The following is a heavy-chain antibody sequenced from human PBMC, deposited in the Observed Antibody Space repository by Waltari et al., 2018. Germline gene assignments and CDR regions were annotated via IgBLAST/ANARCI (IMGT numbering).Heavy chain of an antibody. J-gene: IGHJ3*01. Sequence: QVHLHESGPGLVRPSETLSLTCGVSGGSINNYYWNWIRQPPGKGLEWIGYVHYGGSTDYNPSRKGRVTMSLDTSRNQFSLRLQSVTAADTAVYYCARGTAYYRPADVFEFWGQGTTVIVSS. CDR1: GGSINNYY. D-gene: IGHD3-10*01. CDR2: VHYGGST. V-gene: IGHV4-59*01. CDR3: ARGTAYYRPADVFEF.